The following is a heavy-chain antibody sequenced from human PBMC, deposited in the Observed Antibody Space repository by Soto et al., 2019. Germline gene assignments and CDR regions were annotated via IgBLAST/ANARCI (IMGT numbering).Heavy chain of an antibody. CDR2: VNSDGSDT. D-gene: IGHD3-9*01. Sequence: EVQLVESGGDLVQPGGSLRLSCAVSGFTFIDYWMHWVRQAPGKGLVWVSRVNSDGSDTIYADSVKGRFTVSRDNAKNTLFLQLNSLSADDTAVYYCARAGFDHAFDVWGQGTMVTVSS. V-gene: IGHV3-74*01. CDR3: ARAGFDHAFDV. J-gene: IGHJ3*01. CDR1: GFTFIDYW.